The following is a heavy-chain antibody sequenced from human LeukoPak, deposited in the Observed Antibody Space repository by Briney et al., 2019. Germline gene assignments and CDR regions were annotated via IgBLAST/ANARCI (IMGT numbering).Heavy chain of an antibody. Sequence: KPSETLSLTCAVSGGSISSGGYSWSWLRQPPGKGLEWIGYIYHSGSTYYNPSLKSRATISVDRSKNQFSLKLSSVTAADTAVYYCARAFTSVSSGWFDPWGQGTLVTVSS. CDR1: GGSISSGGYS. V-gene: IGHV4-30-2*01. CDR3: ARAFTSVSSGWFDP. D-gene: IGHD2-2*01. CDR2: IYHSGST. J-gene: IGHJ5*02.